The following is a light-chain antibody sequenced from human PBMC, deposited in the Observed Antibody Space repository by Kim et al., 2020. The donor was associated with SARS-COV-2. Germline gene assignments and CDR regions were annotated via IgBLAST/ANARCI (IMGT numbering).Light chain of an antibody. CDR1: QGIRND. CDR2: DAS. Sequence: ASVGDRVPITCRASQGIRNDLGWYQQKPGKPPKRLIFDASTLQTGVPSRFSGSGSGTEFTLTITGLHPEDFATYYCLQYTSYPQTFGQGTKVDIK. CDR3: LQYTSYPQT. J-gene: IGKJ1*01. V-gene: IGKV1-17*01.